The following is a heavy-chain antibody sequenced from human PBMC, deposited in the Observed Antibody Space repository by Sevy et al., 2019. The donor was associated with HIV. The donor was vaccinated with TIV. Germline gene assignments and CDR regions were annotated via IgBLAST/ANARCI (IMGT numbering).Heavy chain of an antibody. J-gene: IGHJ6*02. V-gene: IGHV5-10-1*01. D-gene: IGHD2-2*01. Sequence: GESLKISCKGSGYSFTSYWISWVRQMPGKGLEWMGRIDPSDSYTNYSPSFQGHVTISADKSISTAYLPLSSLKDSDTAMYSCARHPARYCSSTSCYAEGGYYYYYGMDVWGQGTTVTVSS. CDR2: IDPSDSYT. CDR1: GYSFTSYW. CDR3: ARHPARYCSSTSCYAEGGYYYYYGMDV.